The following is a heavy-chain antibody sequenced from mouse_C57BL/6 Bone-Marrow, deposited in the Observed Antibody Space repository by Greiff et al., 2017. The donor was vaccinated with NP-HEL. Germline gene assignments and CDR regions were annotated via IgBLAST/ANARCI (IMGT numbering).Heavy chain of an antibody. Sequence: VQLQQSGAELVKPGASVKISCKASGYAFSSYWMNWVKQRPGKGLEWIGQIYPGDGDTNYTGKFKGKATLTADKSSSTAYMQLSSLTSRNSAVYFCARHYGSSYGFAYWGQGTLVTVSA. CDR3: ARHYGSSYGFAY. CDR1: GYAFSSYW. CDR2: IYPGDGDT. V-gene: IGHV1-80*01. D-gene: IGHD1-1*01. J-gene: IGHJ3*01.